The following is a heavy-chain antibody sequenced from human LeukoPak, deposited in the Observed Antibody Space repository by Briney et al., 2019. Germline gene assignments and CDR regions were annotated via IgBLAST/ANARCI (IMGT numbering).Heavy chain of an antibody. CDR3: ARGYYDILTGPHPYFDC. J-gene: IGHJ4*02. D-gene: IGHD3-9*01. V-gene: IGHV4-59*01. CDR2: IYYSGST. Sequence: SETLSLTCTVSGGSISYFYWSWIRQPAGKGLEWIGYIYYSGSTNYNPSLKSRVTISVDTSKNQFSLKLSSVTAADTAVYYCARGYYDILTGPHPYFDCWGQGNLVTVSS. CDR1: GGSISYFY.